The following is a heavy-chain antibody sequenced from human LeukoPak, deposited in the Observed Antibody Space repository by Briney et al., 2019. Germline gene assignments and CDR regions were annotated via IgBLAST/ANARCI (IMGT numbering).Heavy chain of an antibody. D-gene: IGHD6-19*01. V-gene: IGHV4-59*01. CDR3: ARGAGEYSSDMFDY. J-gene: IGHJ4*02. Sequence: SETLSLTCTVSGGSISSYYWSWIRQPPGKGLEWIGYIYYSGSTNYNPSLKSRVTISVDTSKNQFSLKLSSVTAADTAVYYCARGAGEYSSDMFDYWGQGTLVTVSS. CDR1: GGSISSYY. CDR2: IYYSGST.